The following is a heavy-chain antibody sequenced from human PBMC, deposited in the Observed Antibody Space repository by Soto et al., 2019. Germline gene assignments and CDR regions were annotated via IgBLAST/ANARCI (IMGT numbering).Heavy chain of an antibody. CDR3: AHRHRDSGGLFDY. J-gene: IGHJ4*02. V-gene: IGHV2-5*02. Sequence: QITLKESGPSLVKPTQTLTLTCTFSGFSLDTSGVAVGWICQPPGKGLEWLSVIYWDDDKRSCPSLRSRLTSTKDTSKNPVVLTMTNMDPVDTATYYWAHRHRDSGGLFDYWGQGTLVTVSS. D-gene: IGHD3-10*01. CDR2: IYWDDDK. CDR1: GFSLDTSGVA.